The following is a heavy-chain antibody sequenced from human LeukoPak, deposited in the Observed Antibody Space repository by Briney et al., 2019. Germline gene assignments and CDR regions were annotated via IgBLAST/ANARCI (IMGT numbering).Heavy chain of an antibody. CDR2: IRTKAYGGTT. CDR3: TRQDQGGYDYHLDY. CDR1: GFTFGDYA. D-gene: IGHD5-12*01. V-gene: IGHV3-49*04. Sequence: QSGGSLRLSCTASGFTFGDYAMSWVRQAPGKGLEWVGFIRTKAYGGTTDYAASVKGRFSISREDSKSIAYLQMNSLKTEDTAVYYCTRQDQGGYDYHLDYWGQGTLVTVYS. J-gene: IGHJ4*02.